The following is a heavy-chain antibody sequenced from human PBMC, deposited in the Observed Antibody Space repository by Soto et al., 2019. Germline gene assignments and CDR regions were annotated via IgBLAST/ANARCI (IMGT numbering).Heavy chain of an antibody. V-gene: IGHV4-59*01. Sequence: SETLSLTCSVSGASITTYYWSWIRQPPGKGLEWIGSIYYSGSTNYNPSLKSRVTISVDTSKNQFSLKLSSVTAADTAVYYCARAHGWFDPWGQGTLVTVSS. CDR2: IYYSGST. J-gene: IGHJ5*02. CDR3: ARAHGWFDP. CDR1: GASITTYY.